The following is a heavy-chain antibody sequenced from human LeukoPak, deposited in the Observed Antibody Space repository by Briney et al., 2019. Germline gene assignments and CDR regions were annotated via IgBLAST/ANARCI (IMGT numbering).Heavy chain of an antibody. Sequence: GGSLRLSCAASGFTFSSYSMHWVRQAPGKGLEWVSSINSSSNYIYYAVSVKGRFTISRDNPKNSLYLQMNSLGAEDTAVYYCARVGVVVAAARVPFDYWGQGILVSVSS. CDR3: ARVGVVVAAARVPFDY. D-gene: IGHD2-15*01. CDR2: INSSSNYI. V-gene: IGHV3-21*01. CDR1: GFTFSSYS. J-gene: IGHJ4*02.